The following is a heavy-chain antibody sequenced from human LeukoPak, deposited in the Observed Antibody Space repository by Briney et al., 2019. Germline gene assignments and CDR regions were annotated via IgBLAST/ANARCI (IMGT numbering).Heavy chain of an antibody. D-gene: IGHD3-22*01. Sequence: SETLSLTCAVYGGSFSGYSWNWIRQTPEKGLEWIGDMNPSGSTKYNPSIRSRITISVDPSKSQFSLELNSMTAADTAVYYCARGRQDVTMLVVVMSAVSYYLDVWGKGTTVTVS. CDR2: MNPSGST. J-gene: IGHJ6*03. CDR1: GGSFSGYS. CDR3: ARGRQDVTMLVVVMSAVSYYLDV. V-gene: IGHV4-34*01.